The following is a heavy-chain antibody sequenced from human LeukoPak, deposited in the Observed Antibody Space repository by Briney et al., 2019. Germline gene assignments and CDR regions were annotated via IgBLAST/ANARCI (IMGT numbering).Heavy chain of an antibody. V-gene: IGHV3-66*01. J-gene: IGHJ4*02. CDR3: LAAAGRDY. CDR2: IYSGGST. D-gene: IGHD6-13*01. CDR1: GFTFKNYA. Sequence: GGSLRLSCAASGFTFKNYAMSWVRQAPGKGLEWVSIIYSGGSTYYADSVKGRFTISRDNSKNTLYLQMNSLRAEDTAVYYCLAAAGRDYWGQGTLVTVSS.